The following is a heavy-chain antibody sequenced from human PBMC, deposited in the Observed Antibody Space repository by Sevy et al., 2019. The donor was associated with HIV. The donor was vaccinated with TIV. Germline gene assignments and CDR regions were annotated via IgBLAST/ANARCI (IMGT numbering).Heavy chain of an antibody. CDR2: IYSDGRT. V-gene: IGHV3-53*01. CDR1: GFSVSSNY. J-gene: IGHJ6*02. D-gene: IGHD2-15*01. CDR3: TRGDIVLGEDNYYGMDV. Sequence: GGSLRLSCVVSGFSVSSNYMSWVRQAPGKGLEWVSNIYSDGRTYYADSVRGRFTISRDTSKNRVNLEMKSLRAEDTAVYYCTRGDIVLGEDNYYGMDVWGHGTTVTVSS.